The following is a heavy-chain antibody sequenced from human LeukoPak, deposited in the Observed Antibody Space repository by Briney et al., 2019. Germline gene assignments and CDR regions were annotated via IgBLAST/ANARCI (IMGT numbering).Heavy chain of an antibody. V-gene: IGHV3-7*01. D-gene: IGHD4-17*01. J-gene: IGHJ4*02. CDR2: IKQDGSQ. CDR3: ARGPDYGDRLDYFDY. Sequence: AGGSLRLSCGASGFTFSRHWMGWVRQAPGKGLEGVASIKQDGSQYYVDSVKGRLIISRDNAKNSLSLQMNSLRVEDTAVYYCARGPDYGDRLDYFDYWGQGTLVTVSS. CDR1: GFTFSRHW.